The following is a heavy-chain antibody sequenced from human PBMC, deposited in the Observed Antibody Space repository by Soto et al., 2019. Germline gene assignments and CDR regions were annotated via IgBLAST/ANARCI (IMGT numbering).Heavy chain of an antibody. J-gene: IGHJ4*02. Sequence: GGSLRLSFAASGFTFSNYWMHWVRQAPGKGLVWVSRINSDGSTTSHADSVKGRFTISRDNAKNTLYLQMNSLRAEDTAVYYCARLPGYSTGWTPFDFWGQGTQVTVSS. V-gene: IGHV3-74*01. CDR2: INSDGSTT. D-gene: IGHD6-19*01. CDR3: ARLPGYSTGWTPFDF. CDR1: GFTFSNYW.